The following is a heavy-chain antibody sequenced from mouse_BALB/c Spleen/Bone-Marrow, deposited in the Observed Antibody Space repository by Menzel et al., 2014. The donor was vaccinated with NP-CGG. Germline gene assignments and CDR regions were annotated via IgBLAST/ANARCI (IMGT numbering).Heavy chain of an antibody. Sequence: VQLQQSEAELARPGASVKLSCKASGYTFTSYWMQWVKQRPGQGLEWIGAIYPGDGDTRYTQKFKGKATLTADKSSSTAYMQLSSLASEDSAVYYCARGFPFDYWGQGTTLTVSS. J-gene: IGHJ2*01. CDR2: IYPGDGDT. V-gene: IGHV1-87*01. CDR3: ARGFPFDY. CDR1: GYTFTSYW.